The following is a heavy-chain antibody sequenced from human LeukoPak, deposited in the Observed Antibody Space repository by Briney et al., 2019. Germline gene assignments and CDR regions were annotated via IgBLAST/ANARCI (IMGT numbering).Heavy chain of an antibody. CDR2: INSDGSSA. D-gene: IGHD6-13*01. J-gene: IGHJ5*02. V-gene: IGHV3-74*01. CDR1: GFTFSHYG. CDR3: ARGESSSWNA. Sequence: GGSLRLSCAVSGFTFSHYGMNWVRQVPGKGLVWVSRINSDGSSASYADSVKGRFTTSRDNARNTVNLQMNSLRAEDTAVYYCARGESSSWNAWGQGSLVIVSS.